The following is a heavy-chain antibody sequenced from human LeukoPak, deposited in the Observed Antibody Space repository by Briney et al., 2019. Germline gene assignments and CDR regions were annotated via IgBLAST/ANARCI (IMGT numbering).Heavy chain of an antibody. D-gene: IGHD3-9*01. CDR2: ISAYNGNT. Sequence: GASVKVSCKAFGYTFTSYGIGWVRQAPGQGLEWMGWISAYNGNTNYAQKLQGRVTMTTDTSTSTAYMELRSLRSDDTAVYYCARVRGAYYDILTGHETIDYWGQGTLVTVSS. J-gene: IGHJ4*02. V-gene: IGHV1-18*01. CDR1: GYTFTSYG. CDR3: ARVRGAYYDILTGHETIDY.